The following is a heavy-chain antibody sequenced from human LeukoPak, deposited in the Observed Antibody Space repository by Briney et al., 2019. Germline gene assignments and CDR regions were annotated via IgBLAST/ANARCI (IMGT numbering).Heavy chain of an antibody. Sequence: GGSLRLSCAASGFTFSGSAMHWVRQASGKGLEWVGLIRSKANRYATAYAASVKGRCTISRDDSKNTAYLQMNSLKTEDTAVYYCTRPQLGYCSSTSCPTYYYYYMDVWGKGNTVTVSS. J-gene: IGHJ6*03. CDR3: TRPQLGYCSSTSCPTYYYYYMDV. D-gene: IGHD2-2*01. V-gene: IGHV3-73*01. CDR1: GFTFSGSA. CDR2: IRSKANRYAT.